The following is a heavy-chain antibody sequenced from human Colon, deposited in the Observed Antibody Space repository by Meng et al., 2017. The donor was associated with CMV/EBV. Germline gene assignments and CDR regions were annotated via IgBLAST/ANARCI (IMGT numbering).Heavy chain of an antibody. V-gene: IGHV4-39*07. Sequence: LHLREAGPVLVKPSETLSLTCCVSGGSINISSYYWGWIRQPPGKGLEWIGSIYYSGSTYYNPSLKSRVTISVDTSKNQFSLKLSSVTAADTAVYYCARAAAAGEYYFDYWGQGTLVTVSS. D-gene: IGHD6-13*01. J-gene: IGHJ4*02. CDR1: GGSINISSYY. CDR2: IYYSGST. CDR3: ARAAAAGEYYFDY.